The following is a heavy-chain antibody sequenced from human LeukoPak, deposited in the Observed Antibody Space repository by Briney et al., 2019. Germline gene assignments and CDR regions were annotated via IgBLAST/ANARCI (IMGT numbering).Heavy chain of an antibody. CDR1: GFTVSSNY. CDR3: ARRPFGSSGWYADY. D-gene: IGHD6-13*01. CDR2: ISGSGGTT. Sequence: GGSLRLSCTVSGFTVSSNYMSWVRQAPGKGLEWVLGISGSGGTTYYADSVKGRFTISRDNSKNTLYLQMNSLRAEDTAVYYCARRPFGSSGWYADYWGQGTLVTVSS. J-gene: IGHJ4*02. V-gene: IGHV3-23*01.